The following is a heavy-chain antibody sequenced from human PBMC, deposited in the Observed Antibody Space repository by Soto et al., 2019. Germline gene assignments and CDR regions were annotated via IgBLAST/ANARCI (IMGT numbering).Heavy chain of an antibody. CDR3: ARARQGYSDY. Sequence: EVQLVESGGGLVQPGGSLRLSCAASGFTFSSYWMHWVRQAPGKGLVWVSRINNDGSSTVYADSVKGRFSISRDNAKNTLYLQRNSLRAEDTAVYYCARARQGYSDYWGQGTLVTVSS. D-gene: IGHD6-25*01. CDR1: GFTFSSYW. CDR2: INNDGSST. V-gene: IGHV3-74*01. J-gene: IGHJ4*02.